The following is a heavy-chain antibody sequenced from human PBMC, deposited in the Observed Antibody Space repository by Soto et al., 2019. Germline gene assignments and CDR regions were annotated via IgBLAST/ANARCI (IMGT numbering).Heavy chain of an antibody. CDR1: GFTFSSYA. J-gene: IGHJ4*02. V-gene: IGHV3-23*01. D-gene: IGHD2-15*01. CDR3: AKDLGYCSGGSCYGLNFDY. CDR2: ISGSGGST. Sequence: PGGSLRLSCAASGFTFSSYAMSWVRQAPGKGLEWVSAISGSGGSTYYADSVKGRFTISRDNSKNTLYLQMNSLRAEDTAVYYCAKDLGYCSGGSCYGLNFDYWGQGTLVTVSS.